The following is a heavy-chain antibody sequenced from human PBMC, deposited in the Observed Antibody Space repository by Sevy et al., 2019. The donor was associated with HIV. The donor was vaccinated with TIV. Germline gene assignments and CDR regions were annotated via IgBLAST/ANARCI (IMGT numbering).Heavy chain of an antibody. V-gene: IGHV3-7*01. D-gene: IGHD3-10*01. Sequence: GESLKISCAASGFTFSKYWMSWVRQAPGKGLEWVANINQDGSEKYYVDSVKGRFTISRDNGKNSLYLQMNSLRAEDTAVYYCARETGSSHFDYWGRGTLVTVSS. J-gene: IGHJ4*02. CDR3: ARETGSSHFDY. CDR1: GFTFSKYW. CDR2: INQDGSEK.